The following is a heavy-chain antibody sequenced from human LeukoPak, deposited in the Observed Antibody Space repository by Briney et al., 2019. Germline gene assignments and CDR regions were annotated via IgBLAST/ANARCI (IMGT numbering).Heavy chain of an antibody. Sequence: GGSLRLSCAASGFTFSSYEMNWVRQAPGKGLEWVSYISSSGSTIYYADSVKGRFTISRDNAKNSLYLQMNSLRAEDTAVYYCARDRGSSFALDYWGQGTLVTVSS. CDR3: ARDRGSSFALDY. V-gene: IGHV3-48*03. D-gene: IGHD6-13*01. CDR2: ISSSGSTI. CDR1: GFTFSSYE. J-gene: IGHJ4*02.